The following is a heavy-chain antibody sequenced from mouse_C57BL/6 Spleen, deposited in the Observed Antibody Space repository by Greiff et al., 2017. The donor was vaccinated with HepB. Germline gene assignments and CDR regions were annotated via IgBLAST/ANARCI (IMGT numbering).Heavy chain of an antibody. CDR2: IYPGSGST. V-gene: IGHV1-55*01. D-gene: IGHD2-5*01. J-gene: IGHJ2*01. CDR3: ARGAYYSNYLYFDY. CDR1: GYTFTSYW. Sequence: QVQLQQSGAELVKPGASVKMSCKASGYTFTSYWITWVKQRPGQGLEWIGDIYPGSGSTNYNEKFKSKATLTVDTSSSTAYMQLSSLTSEDSAVYYCARGAYYSNYLYFDYWGQGTTLTVSS.